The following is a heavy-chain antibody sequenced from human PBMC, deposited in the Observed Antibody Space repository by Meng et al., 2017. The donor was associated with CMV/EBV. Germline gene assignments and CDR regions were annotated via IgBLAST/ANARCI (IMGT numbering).Heavy chain of an antibody. CDR1: GGSISSYY. Sequence: HVQRRQPAPGLLKPSETLSLPCAVSGGSISSYYWSWIRQPAGKGLEWIGRIYTSGSTNYNPSLKSRVTMSVDTSKNQFSLKLSSVTAADTAVYYCARGPEVDYGDYVGLDYWGQGTLVTVSS. D-gene: IGHD4-17*01. CDR2: IYTSGST. J-gene: IGHJ4*02. CDR3: ARGPEVDYGDYVGLDY. V-gene: IGHV4-4*07.